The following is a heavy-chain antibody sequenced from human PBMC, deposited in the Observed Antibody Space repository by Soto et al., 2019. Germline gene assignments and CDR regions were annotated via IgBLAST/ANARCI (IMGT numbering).Heavy chain of an antibody. V-gene: IGHV1-2*02. CDR1: RYTFTSYD. D-gene: IGHD3-10*01. CDR3: ARRSSTHLNEVIYDI. J-gene: IGHJ1*01. Sequence: ASVKVSCKASRYTFTSYDIFWVRQSPGQGLEWMGWMRTASGDTHYAQNFQGRVTMTRDTSISTAYMELNNLVSDDTAVYYCARRSSTHLNEVIYDIWGQGTLVTVSS. CDR2: MRTASGDT.